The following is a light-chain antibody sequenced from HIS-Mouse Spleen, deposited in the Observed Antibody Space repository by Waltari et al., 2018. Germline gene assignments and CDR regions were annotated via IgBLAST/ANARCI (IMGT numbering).Light chain of an antibody. CDR3: NSRDSSGNHVV. CDR2: GKN. CDR1: SLRSYY. V-gene: IGLV3-19*01. Sequence: SSELTQDPAVSVALGQTVRITCQGDSLRSYYASWYQQKPGQGPVICIYGKNHRPSGIPDRFSGSRSGNTVSLTITGAQAEDEADYYCNSRDSSGNHVVFGGGTKLTVL. J-gene: IGLJ2*01.